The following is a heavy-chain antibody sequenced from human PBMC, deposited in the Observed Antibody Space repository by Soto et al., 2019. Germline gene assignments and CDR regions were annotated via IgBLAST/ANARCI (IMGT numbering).Heavy chain of an antibody. CDR1: GYSFTSYW. J-gene: IGHJ6*02. CDR2: IDPSDSYT. V-gene: IGHV5-10-1*01. Sequence: PGESLKISGKGSGYSFTSYWISWVRQMPGKGLEWMGRIDPSDSYTNYSPSFQGHVTISADKSISTAYLQWSSLKASDTAMYYCARQGSSSSTGYYYYGMDVWGQGTTVTVSS. D-gene: IGHD6-6*01. CDR3: ARQGSSSSTGYYYYGMDV.